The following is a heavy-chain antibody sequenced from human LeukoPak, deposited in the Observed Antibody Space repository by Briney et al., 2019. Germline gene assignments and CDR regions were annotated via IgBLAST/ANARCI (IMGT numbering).Heavy chain of an antibody. CDR1: GFNFNTFW. D-gene: IGHD6-6*01. CDR2: IKEDGSEE. J-gene: IGHJ1*01. CDR3: ARDLTTSSTAYFHH. V-gene: IGHV3-7*01. Sequence: GGSLRLSCAASGFNFNTFWMTWVRQAPGKGLEWVANIKEDGSEECYVDSVKGRFTISRDNAKNSLYLQMNSLRAEDTAVYYCARDLTTSSTAYFHHWGQGTLVTVS.